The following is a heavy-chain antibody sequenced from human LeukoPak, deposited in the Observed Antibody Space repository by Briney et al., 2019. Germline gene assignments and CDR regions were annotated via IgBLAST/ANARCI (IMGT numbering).Heavy chain of an antibody. CDR1: GFTFDDYA. V-gene: IGHV3-9*01. CDR3: ASRGAGYTSGWYVY. D-gene: IGHD6-19*01. J-gene: IGHJ4*02. CDR2: ISWNSGSI. Sequence: PGGSLRLSCAASGFTFDDYAMHWVRQAPGKGLEWVSGISWNSGSIGYADSVKGRFTISRDNAKNSLYLQMNSLRAEDTAVYYCASRGAGYTSGWYVYWGQGTLVTVSS.